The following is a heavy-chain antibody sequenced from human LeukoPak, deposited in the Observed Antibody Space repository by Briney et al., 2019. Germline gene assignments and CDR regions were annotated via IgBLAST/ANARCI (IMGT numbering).Heavy chain of an antibody. D-gene: IGHD3-16*01. J-gene: IGHJ5*02. CDR2: IYYSGST. V-gene: IGHV4-59*01. Sequence: SETLSLTCTVSGGSISSYYWSWIRQPPGKGLEWIGYIYYSGSTNYNPSLKSRVTISVDTSKNQFSLKLSSVTAADTAVYYCARLLGVIGGQPNWFDPWGQGTLVTVSS. CDR1: GGSISSYY. CDR3: ARLLGVIGGQPNWFDP.